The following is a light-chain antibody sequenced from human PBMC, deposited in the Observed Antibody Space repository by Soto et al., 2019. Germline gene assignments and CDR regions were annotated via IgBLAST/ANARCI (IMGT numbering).Light chain of an antibody. CDR3: QQSLN. V-gene: IGKV1-5*03. CDR2: KAS. CDR1: QSISSW. J-gene: IGKJ3*01. Sequence: DIQMTQSPSTLSASVGDIVTITCRASQSISSWLAWYQQKPGKAPKLLIYKASSLESGVPSRFSGSGSGTEFTLTISSLQPDDFATYYCQQSLNLGPGTKVDIK.